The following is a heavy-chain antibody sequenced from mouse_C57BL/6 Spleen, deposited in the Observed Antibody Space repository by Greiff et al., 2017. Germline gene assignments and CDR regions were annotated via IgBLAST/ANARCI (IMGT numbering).Heavy chain of an antibody. V-gene: IGHV3-6*01. CDR3: AREKLGMFDY. CDR2: ISYDGSN. D-gene: IGHD4-1*01. Sequence: EVQLQESGPGLVKPSQSLSLTCSVTGYSITSGYYWNWIRQFPGNKLEWMGYISYDGSNNYNPSLKNRISITRDTSKNQLFLKLNSVTTEDTATYSYAREKLGMFDYWGQGTTLTVSS. J-gene: IGHJ2*01. CDR1: GYSITSGYY.